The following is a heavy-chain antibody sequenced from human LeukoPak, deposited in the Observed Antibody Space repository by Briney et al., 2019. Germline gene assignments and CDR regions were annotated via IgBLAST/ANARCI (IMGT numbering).Heavy chain of an antibody. CDR3: ALKGPPSGCWGPYYFDY. V-gene: IGHV1-46*03. Sequence: ASVKVSCKASGYTFTSYYMHWVRQAPGQGLEWMGIINPSGGSTSYAQKFQGRVTMTRDTSTSTVYMELSSLRSEDTAVYYCALKGPPSGCWGPYYFDYWGQGTLVTVSS. CDR2: INPSGGST. J-gene: IGHJ4*02. D-gene: IGHD2-15*01. CDR1: GYTFTSYY.